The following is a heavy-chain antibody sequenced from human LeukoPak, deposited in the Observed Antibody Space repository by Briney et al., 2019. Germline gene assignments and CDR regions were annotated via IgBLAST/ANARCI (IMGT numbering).Heavy chain of an antibody. CDR1: GFTFSSYS. CDR2: ISSSSSYI. J-gene: IGHJ3*02. Sequence: GGSLRLSCAAPGFTFSSYSMNWVRQAPGTGLEWVSSISSSSSYIYYADSVKGRFTISRDNAKDSLYLQMNSLRAEDTAVYYCARDMRGVSSSSYAFDIWGQGTMVTVSS. D-gene: IGHD6-6*01. CDR3: ARDMRGVSSSSYAFDI. V-gene: IGHV3-21*01.